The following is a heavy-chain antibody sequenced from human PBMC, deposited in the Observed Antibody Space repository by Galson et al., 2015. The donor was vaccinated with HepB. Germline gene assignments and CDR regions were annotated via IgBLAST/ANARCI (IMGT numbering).Heavy chain of an antibody. Sequence: SLRLSCAASGFTFRSNWMTWVRQAPGKGLEWVGNMNEDGSEAHYVDSVKGRFTISRDNARNSLYLQMTSLRAEDTAVYYCARTYETGYHYWGQGTLVTVSS. CDR2: MNEDGSEA. CDR1: GFTFRSNW. J-gene: IGHJ4*02. D-gene: IGHD3-9*01. CDR3: ARTYETGYHY. V-gene: IGHV3-7*03.